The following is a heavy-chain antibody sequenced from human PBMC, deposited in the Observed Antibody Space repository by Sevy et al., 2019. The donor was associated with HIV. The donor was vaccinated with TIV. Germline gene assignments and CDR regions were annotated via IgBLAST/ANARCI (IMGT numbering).Heavy chain of an antibody. J-gene: IGHJ4*02. CDR3: ARVPTHYYGSATYFDS. CDR1: GYNFLSDG. D-gene: IGHD3-10*01. V-gene: IGHV1-18*01. Sequence: ASVKVSCQVSGYNFLSDGITWVRQAPGQGLEWMAWIGLYNGNGNYAQKFRDRVTMTTDTSTNTAYLELRSLRSDDTAVYYCARVPTHYYGSATYFDSWGQGSLVTVSS. CDR2: IGLYNGNG.